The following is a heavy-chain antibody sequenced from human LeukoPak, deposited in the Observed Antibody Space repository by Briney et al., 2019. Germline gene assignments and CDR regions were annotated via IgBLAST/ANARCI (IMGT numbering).Heavy chain of an antibody. D-gene: IGHD3-16*02. Sequence: ASVKVSCKASGYTFTSYGISWVRQAPGQGLEWMGWISAYNGNTNYAQKLQGRVTMTTDTSTSTAYMELRSLRSDDTAVYYCAGGEAHDYVWGSYRYYFDYWGQGTLVTVSS. V-gene: IGHV1-18*01. CDR1: GYTFTSYG. CDR3: AGGEAHDYVWGSYRYYFDY. CDR2: ISAYNGNT. J-gene: IGHJ4*02.